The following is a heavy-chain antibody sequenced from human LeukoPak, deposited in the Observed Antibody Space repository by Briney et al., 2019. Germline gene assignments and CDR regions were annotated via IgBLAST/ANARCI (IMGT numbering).Heavy chain of an antibody. J-gene: IGHJ4*02. Sequence: YVSVISSNGGSTYYANSVKGRFTISRDNSKNTLYLQMGSLRAEDMAVYYCATSIAAAGTFYWGQGTLVTVSS. CDR2: ISSNGGST. CDR3: ATSIAAAGTFY. D-gene: IGHD6-13*01. V-gene: IGHV3-64*01.